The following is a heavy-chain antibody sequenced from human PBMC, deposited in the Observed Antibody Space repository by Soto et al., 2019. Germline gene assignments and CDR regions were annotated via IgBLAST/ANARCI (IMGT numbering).Heavy chain of an antibody. CDR2: INHRGST. CDR3: ARGLPFGVVVIQGVNAFDI. D-gene: IGHD2-15*01. Sequence: SETLSLPCAVYGGCLSGYYWSWMRQPPGKELEWIAEINHRGSTNYNPSLKSRVTISVDTSKNQFSLKLSSVTAADTAVYYCARGLPFGVVVIQGVNAFDIWGKGTMVTVSS. J-gene: IGHJ3*02. V-gene: IGHV4-34*01. CDR1: GGCLSGYY.